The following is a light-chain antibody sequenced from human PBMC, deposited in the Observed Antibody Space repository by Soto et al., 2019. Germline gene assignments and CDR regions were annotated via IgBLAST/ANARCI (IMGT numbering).Light chain of an antibody. CDR1: QSFRSSY. Sequence: EFVLTQSPGTLSLSPGERATLSCRASQSFRSSYLTWYHQKPGQAPRLLIFGASSRATGTPDRISGSGSGTDYTLTINRLEPEDFGVYYCQQYGDSVFTFGPGTTVEIK. V-gene: IGKV3-20*01. CDR3: QQYGDSVFT. J-gene: IGKJ3*01. CDR2: GAS.